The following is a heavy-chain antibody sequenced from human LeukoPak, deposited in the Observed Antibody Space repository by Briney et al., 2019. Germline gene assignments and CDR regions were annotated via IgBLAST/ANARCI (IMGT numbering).Heavy chain of an antibody. V-gene: IGHV1-46*01. J-gene: IGHJ6*02. CDR3: ARDPLVRGVMNGMDV. CDR1: GYTFTSYY. Sequence: ASVKVSCKASGYTFTSYYMHWVRQAPGQGLEWMGIINPGGGSTSYAQKFQGRVTMTRDTSTSTVYMELSSLRSEDTAVYYCARDPLVRGVMNGMDVWGQGTTVTVSS. D-gene: IGHD3-10*01. CDR2: INPGGGST.